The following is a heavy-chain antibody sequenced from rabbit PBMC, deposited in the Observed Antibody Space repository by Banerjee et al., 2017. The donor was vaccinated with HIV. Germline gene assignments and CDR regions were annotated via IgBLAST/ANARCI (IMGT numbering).Heavy chain of an antibody. J-gene: IGHJ4*01. V-gene: IGHV1S47*01. CDR2: IDNGDGST. CDR3: ARGDTGSRHSPFNL. CDR1: GFDFSSNV. D-gene: IGHD1-1*01. Sequence: QEQLEESGGGLVQPEGSLTLTCKASGFDFSSNVMCWVRQAPGKRPEWIACIDNGDGSTYYANWVNGRFTITRSTSLNTVTLQMTSLTAADTATYFCARGDTGSRHSPFNLWGQGTLVTVS.